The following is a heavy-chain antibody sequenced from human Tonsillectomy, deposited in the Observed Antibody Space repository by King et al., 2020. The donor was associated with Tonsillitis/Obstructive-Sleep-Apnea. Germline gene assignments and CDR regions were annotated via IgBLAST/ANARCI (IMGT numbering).Heavy chain of an antibody. D-gene: IGHD2/OR15-2a*01. CDR3: ALGFRSRGHTLPGYFDY. CDR1: GGSISSYY. V-gene: IGHV4-59*01. J-gene: IGHJ4*02. Sequence: MQLQESGPGLVKPSETLSLTCTVSGGSISSYYWSWIRQPPGKGLEWIGYIYYSGSTNYNPSLKSRVTISVDTSKNQFSLKLSSVTAADTAVYYCALGFRSRGHTLPGYFDYWGQGTLVTVSS. CDR2: IYYSGST.